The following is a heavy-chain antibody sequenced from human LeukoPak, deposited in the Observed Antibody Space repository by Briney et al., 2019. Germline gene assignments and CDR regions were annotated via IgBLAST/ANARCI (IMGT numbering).Heavy chain of an antibody. D-gene: IGHD5-24*01. CDR2: IYHSGST. CDR3: ARGAGYNYPYYFDY. J-gene: IGHJ4*02. V-gene: IGHV4-30-2*01. Sequence: PSETLSLTCAVSGGSISSGGYSWSWIRQPPGKGLEWIGYIYHSGSTYYNPSLKSRVTISVDRSENQFSLKLSSVTAADTAVYYCARGAGYNYPYYFDYWGQGTLVTVSS. CDR1: GGSISSGGYS.